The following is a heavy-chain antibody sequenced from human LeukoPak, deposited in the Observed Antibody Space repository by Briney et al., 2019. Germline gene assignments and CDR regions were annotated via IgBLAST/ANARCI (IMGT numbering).Heavy chain of an antibody. CDR2: IYYSGST. V-gene: IGHV4-39*07. J-gene: IGHJ4*02. D-gene: IGHD5-18*01. Sequence: PSETLSLTCTVSGGSISSSSYYWGWIRQPPGKGLEWIGSIYYSGSTYYNPSLKSRVTISVDTSKNQFSLKLSSVTAADTAVYYCARAAGPRNYRRTYVDTAIIDYWGQGTLVTVSS. CDR1: GGSISSSSYY. CDR3: ARAAGPRNYRRTYVDTAIIDY.